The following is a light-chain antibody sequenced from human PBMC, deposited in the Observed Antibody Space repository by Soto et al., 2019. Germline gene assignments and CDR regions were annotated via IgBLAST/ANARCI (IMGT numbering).Light chain of an antibody. CDR3: QPSNIWPLT. CDR1: QGIGDT. J-gene: IGKJ4*01. V-gene: IGKV3-15*01. CDR2: DTS. Sequence: EVVMRQSPATLSVSPGEVATLSCRASQGIGDTLAWYQHKPGQTPRLLIYDTSTRATGVPTRFSGSRSGAEFTLTINSLQSEDFAVYYCQPSNIWPLTFGGGTKVEIK.